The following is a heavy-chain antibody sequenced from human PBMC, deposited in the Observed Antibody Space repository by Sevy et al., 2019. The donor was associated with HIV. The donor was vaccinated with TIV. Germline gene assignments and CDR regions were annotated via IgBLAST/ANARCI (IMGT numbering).Heavy chain of an antibody. CDR2: ISTSGDNT. CDR1: GFTFSNDA. V-gene: IGHV3-23*01. D-gene: IGHD3-22*01. Sequence: VGSLRLSCAASGFTFSNDAMSWVHQAPGKGLQWVSVISTSGDNTYYADSVKGRFTISRDNSKNILYLQMSSLSAEDTTVYFCAKDPPNQDYFDSSSSGYFDSWGQGTLVTVSS. J-gene: IGHJ4*02. CDR3: AKDPPNQDYFDSSSSGYFDS.